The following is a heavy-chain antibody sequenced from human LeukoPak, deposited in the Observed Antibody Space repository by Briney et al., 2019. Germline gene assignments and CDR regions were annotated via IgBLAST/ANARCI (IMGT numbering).Heavy chain of an antibody. CDR1: GFTFSSYA. CDR2: ISGSGGST. V-gene: IGHV3-23*01. Sequence: QSGGSLRLSCAASGFTFSSYAMSWVRQAPGKGLEWVSAISGSGGSTYYADSVKGRFTISRDNSKNTLYLQMNSLRAEDTAVYYCAKVNPWELSDSPFPYYFDYWGQGTLVTVSS. CDR3: AKVNPWELSDSPFPYYFDY. J-gene: IGHJ4*02. D-gene: IGHD1-26*01.